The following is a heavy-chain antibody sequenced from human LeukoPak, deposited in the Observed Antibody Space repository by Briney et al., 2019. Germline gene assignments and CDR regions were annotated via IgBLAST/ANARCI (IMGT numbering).Heavy chain of an antibody. Sequence: GASVKVSCKASGYTFTSYGISWVRQAPGQGLEWMGWISAYNGNTNYAQKLQGRVTMTTDTSTSTAYMELRSLRSDDTAVYYCARTKGRLPYNWNYLDAFDIWGQGTMVTVSS. D-gene: IGHD1-7*01. J-gene: IGHJ3*02. CDR2: ISAYNGNT. CDR1: GYTFTSYG. CDR3: ARTKGRLPYNWNYLDAFDI. V-gene: IGHV1-18*01.